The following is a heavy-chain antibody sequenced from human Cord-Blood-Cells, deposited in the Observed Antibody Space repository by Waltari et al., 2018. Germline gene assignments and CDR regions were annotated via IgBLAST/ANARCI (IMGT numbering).Heavy chain of an antibody. CDR1: GFTASRNY. V-gene: IGHV3-53*01. D-gene: IGHD7-27*01. CDR2: IYSGGST. CDR3: ARDASNWGAFDI. Sequence: EVQLVESGGALIQTGGSLRPSWAASGFTASRNYMSWVRQAPGKGLEWVSVIYSGGSTYYADSVKGRFTISRDNSKNTLYLQMNSLRAEDTAVYYCARDASNWGAFDIWGQGTMVTVSS. J-gene: IGHJ3*02.